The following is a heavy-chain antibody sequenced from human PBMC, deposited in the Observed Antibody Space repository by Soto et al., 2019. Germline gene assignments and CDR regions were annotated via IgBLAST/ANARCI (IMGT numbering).Heavy chain of an antibody. CDR3: AAPRAAVPHTRYFDP. D-gene: IGHD6-13*01. V-gene: IGHV3-23*01. CDR1: GFTFNSYA. CDR2: ISGSGGST. Sequence: GGSLTLSWAASGFTFNSYAISLVRQAPGKGLEWVSAISGSGGSTYYADSVKGRFTISRDNSKNTLYLQMNSLRAADTAVYYCAAPRAAVPHTRYFDPWGQGTPVTVS. J-gene: IGHJ5*02.